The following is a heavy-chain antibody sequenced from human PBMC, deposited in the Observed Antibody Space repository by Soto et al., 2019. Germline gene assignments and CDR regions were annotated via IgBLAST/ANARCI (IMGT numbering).Heavy chain of an antibody. CDR1: GGSISSSSYY. CDR3: ASPNIAVAAPDWFDP. Sequence: QLQLQESGPGLVKPSETLSLTCTVSGGSISSSSYYWGWIRQPPGKGLEWIGSIYYSGSTYYNPSLKGRVTISGDTSKNQFSLKLSSVTAADTAVYYCASPNIAVAAPDWFDPWGQGTLVTVSS. V-gene: IGHV4-39*01. J-gene: IGHJ5*02. CDR2: IYYSGST. D-gene: IGHD6-19*01.